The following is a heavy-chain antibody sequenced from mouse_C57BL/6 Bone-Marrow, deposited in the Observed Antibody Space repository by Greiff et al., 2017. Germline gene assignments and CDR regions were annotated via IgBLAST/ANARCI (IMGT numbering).Heavy chain of an antibody. D-gene: IGHD2-4*01. CDR2: ISSGGSYT. CDR1: GFTFSSSG. CDR3: ARRAYYDYDEAMDY. V-gene: IGHV5-6*01. J-gene: IGHJ4*01. Sequence: EVQVVESGGDLVKPGGSLKLSCAASGFTFSSSGMSWVRQTPDKRLEWVATISSGGSYTYYPDSVKGRFTISRDNAKNTLYLQMSSLKSEDTAMYYCARRAYYDYDEAMDYWGQGTSVTVSS.